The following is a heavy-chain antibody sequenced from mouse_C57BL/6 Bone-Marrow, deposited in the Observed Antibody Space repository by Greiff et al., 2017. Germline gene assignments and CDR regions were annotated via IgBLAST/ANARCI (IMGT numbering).Heavy chain of an antibody. V-gene: IGHV1-15*01. CDR3: TRRAGTWYFDV. D-gene: IGHD4-1*01. J-gene: IGHJ1*03. Sequence: VQLQQSGAELVRPGASVTLSCKASGYTFTDYEMHWVQQTPVHGLEWIGAIDPETGGTAYNQKFKGKAILTADKSSSTAYMGRRSLTSEDSAVYYCTRRAGTWYFDVWGTGTTVTVSS. CDR1: GYTFTDYE. CDR2: IDPETGGT.